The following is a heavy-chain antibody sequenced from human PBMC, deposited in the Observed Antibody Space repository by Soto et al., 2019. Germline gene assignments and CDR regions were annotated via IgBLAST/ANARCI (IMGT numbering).Heavy chain of an antibody. Sequence: EVQMVESGGGLVKPGGSLRLSCAASGFIFSNAWMNWVRQAPGKGLEWVGRIKSKPDGETTDYAAPVKGRFNISRDDSKNIVDMQMNSLKSEDTAVYFCATGGYFLSYWGKGSLVTASS. CDR1: GFIFSNAW. J-gene: IGHJ4*02. CDR2: IKSKPDGETT. CDR3: ATGGYFLSY. V-gene: IGHV3-15*07. D-gene: IGHD5-18*01.